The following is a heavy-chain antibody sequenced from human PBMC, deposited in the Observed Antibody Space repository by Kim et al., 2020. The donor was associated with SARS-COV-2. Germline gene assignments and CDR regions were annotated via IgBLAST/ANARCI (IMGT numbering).Heavy chain of an antibody. V-gene: IGHV3-23*01. J-gene: IGHJ4*02. Sequence: YGDSAKGRFTISRDNSKNTVHLQMNSLRAEDTAVYSCAKSGSGTYYPEWGQGTLVTVSS. CDR3: AKSGSGTYYPE. D-gene: IGHD3-10*01.